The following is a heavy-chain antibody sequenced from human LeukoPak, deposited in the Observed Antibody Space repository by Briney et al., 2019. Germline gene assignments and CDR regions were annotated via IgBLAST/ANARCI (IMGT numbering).Heavy chain of an antibody. D-gene: IGHD3-16*01. CDR1: GFTFRSYS. Sequence: PGGSLRLSCAASGFTFRSYSMNWVRQAPGRGLEWVSYISSSSSIFYADSVEGRFTISRDNVENSMYLQMNSLRGEDTAVYYCARGGRNWYFDLWGRGTLVSVSS. CDR2: ISSSSSI. CDR3: ARGGRNWYFDL. J-gene: IGHJ2*01. V-gene: IGHV3-48*04.